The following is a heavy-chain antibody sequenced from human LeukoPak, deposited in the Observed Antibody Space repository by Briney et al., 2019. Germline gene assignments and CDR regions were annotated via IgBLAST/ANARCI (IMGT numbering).Heavy chain of an antibody. V-gene: IGHV3-66*01. J-gene: IGHJ4*02. CDR3: RGFDY. Sequence: QSGGSLRLSCAASGFTVSSDSMNWVRQAPGKGLEWVSVIYSGGSTYYADSVKGRFTISRDNSKNTLYLEMNTLRAEDTAVYYCRGFDYWGQGTLVTVSA. CDR1: GFTVSSDS. CDR2: IYSGGST.